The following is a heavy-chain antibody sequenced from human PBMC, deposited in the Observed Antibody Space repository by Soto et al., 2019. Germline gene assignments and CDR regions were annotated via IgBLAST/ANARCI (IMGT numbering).Heavy chain of an antibody. CDR1: EFTVSTKY. D-gene: IGHD3-16*01. CDR3: ARDPWAADY. V-gene: IGHV3-66*01. Sequence: EVQLVESGGGLVQPGGSLRLSCVASEFTVSTKYMSWVRQAPGKGLEWVSVIYSGGSTFYADSVRGRFTISRDNSKNTVNLQMNSLRAEDTAVYYCARDPWAADYWGQGTLVTVSS. J-gene: IGHJ4*02. CDR2: IYSGGST.